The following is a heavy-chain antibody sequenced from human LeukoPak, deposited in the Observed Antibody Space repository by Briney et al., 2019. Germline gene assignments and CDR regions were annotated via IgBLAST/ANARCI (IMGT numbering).Heavy chain of an antibody. J-gene: IGHJ3*02. Sequence: PGGSLRLSCAASGFTFSSYSMNWVRQAPGKGLEWVSYIRSSSSTIYYADSVKGRFTISRDNAKNSLYLQMNSLRAEDTAVYYCAGERGIAAAATEAFDIWGQGTMVTVSS. CDR1: GFTFSSYS. D-gene: IGHD6-13*01. V-gene: IGHV3-48*04. CDR3: AGERGIAAAATEAFDI. CDR2: IRSSSSTI.